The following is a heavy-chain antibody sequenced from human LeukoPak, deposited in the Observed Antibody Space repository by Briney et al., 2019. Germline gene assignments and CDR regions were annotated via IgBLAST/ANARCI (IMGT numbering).Heavy chain of an antibody. V-gene: IGHV4-59*01. J-gene: IGHJ4*02. CDR1: GGSISSYY. D-gene: IGHD5-18*01. Sequence: SETLSLTCTVSGGSISSYYWSWIRQPPGKGLEWIGYIYYSGSTDYNPSLKSRVTISVDTSKNQFSLKLSSVTAADTALYYCARGTTDGYSYGRFDYWGQGTLVTVSS. CDR3: ARGTTDGYSYGRFDY. CDR2: IYYSGST.